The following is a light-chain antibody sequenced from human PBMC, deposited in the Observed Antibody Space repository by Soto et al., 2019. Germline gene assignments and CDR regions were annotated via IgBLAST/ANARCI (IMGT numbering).Light chain of an antibody. Sequence: EIVLTQSPGTLSLSPGERATLACRDSQSVSSIYLAWYQQKPGQAPRLLIYGISDRATGIPDRFSGSGSGTDFTLTISRLEPDDVAVYYCQQYCTSPWTFGQRTKVEIK. J-gene: IGKJ1*01. V-gene: IGKV3-20*01. CDR2: GIS. CDR1: QSVSSIY. CDR3: QQYCTSPWT.